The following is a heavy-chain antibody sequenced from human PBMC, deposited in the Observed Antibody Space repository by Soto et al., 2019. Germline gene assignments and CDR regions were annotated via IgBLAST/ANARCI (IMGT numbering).Heavy chain of an antibody. V-gene: IGHV4-61*01. CDR2: FYDSGST. D-gene: IGHD5-12*01. CDR1: GGSVSSGSFY. CDR3: AASAPPATNYYYAMDV. Sequence: SETLSLTCTVSGGSVSSGSFYWSWIRRPPGKGLERIGYFYDSGSTNYNPSLRSRVTMSVDTSKNQFSLKLSSVTAADTAVYYCAASAPPATNYYYAMDVWGQGTTVTVS. J-gene: IGHJ6*02.